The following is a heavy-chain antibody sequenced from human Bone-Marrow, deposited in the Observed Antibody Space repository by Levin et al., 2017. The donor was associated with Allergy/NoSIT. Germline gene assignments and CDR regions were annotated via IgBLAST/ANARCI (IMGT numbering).Heavy chain of an antibody. CDR2: IYSNGRT. CDR3: ARDGPRASYYYYGMEV. J-gene: IGHJ6*02. V-gene: IGHV3-66*01. Sequence: LSLTCAASGFTVSSNYMSWVRQAPGKGLEWVSVIYSNGRTYYADSVKGRFTISRDNSKNTLYLQMNSLRAEDTAVYYCARDGPRASYYYYGMEVWGQGTTVTVSS. CDR1: GFTVSSNY.